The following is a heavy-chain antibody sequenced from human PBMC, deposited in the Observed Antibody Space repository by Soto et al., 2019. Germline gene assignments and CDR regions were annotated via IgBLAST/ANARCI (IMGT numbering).Heavy chain of an antibody. Sequence: QVQLVQSGAEVKKPGASVRVSCKASGYIFTNYHMHWVRQAPGQGLEWMGIIKSSGDITSYAQKFQGRVTMTRDTSTSTVDMELSSLRSEDTAVYYCVREEPRTFLFDHWGQGTLVTASS. V-gene: IGHV1-46*03. CDR2: IKSSGDIT. CDR3: VREEPRTFLFDH. J-gene: IGHJ4*02. D-gene: IGHD3-16*01. CDR1: GYIFTNYH.